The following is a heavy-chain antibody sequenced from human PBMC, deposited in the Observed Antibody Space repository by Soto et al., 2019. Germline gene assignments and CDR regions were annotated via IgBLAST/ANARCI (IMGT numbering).Heavy chain of an antibody. V-gene: IGHV1-8*01. D-gene: IGHD2-15*01. CDR3: AITTGYCSGGSCYLGIKYYYNSYMDG. Sequence: QVQLVQSGAEVKKPGASVKVSCKASGYTFTSYDINWVRQATGQGLEWMGWVNPNSGNIGYAQKFQGTVTMTRNTSKSTAYMELSSLRFEDTAVYYCAITTGYCSGGSCYLGIKYYYNSYMDGWGKGTTVTVSS. CDR1: GYTFTSYD. CDR2: VNPNSGNI. J-gene: IGHJ6*03.